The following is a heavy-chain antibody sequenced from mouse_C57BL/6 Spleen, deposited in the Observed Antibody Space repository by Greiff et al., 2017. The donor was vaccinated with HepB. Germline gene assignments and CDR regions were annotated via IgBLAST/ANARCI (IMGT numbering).Heavy chain of an antibody. CDR3: ARGLRSYYFDY. D-gene: IGHD1-1*01. V-gene: IGHV5-12*01. CDR1: GFTFSDYY. Sequence: EVQGVESGGGLVQPGGSLKLSCAASGFTFSDYYMYWVRQTPEKRLEWVAYISNGGGSTYYPDTVKGRFTISRDNAKNTLYLQMSRLKSEDTAMYYCARGLRSYYFDYWGQGTTLTVSS. J-gene: IGHJ2*01. CDR2: ISNGGGST.